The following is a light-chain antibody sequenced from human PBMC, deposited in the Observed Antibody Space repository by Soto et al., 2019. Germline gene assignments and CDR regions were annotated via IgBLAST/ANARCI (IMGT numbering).Light chain of an antibody. CDR2: GAF. CDR1: QSIRSNY. J-gene: IGKJ1*01. Sequence: EIVLTQSPGTLSLSPGERATLSCRASQSIRSNYLAWYQQKPRHAPRFVIYGAFSRAPGLPDRFSGSGSGTDFTLNISSLEPEDFAVYYCQQRSDWPRTFGQGTKVDIK. V-gene: IGKV3D-20*02. CDR3: QQRSDWPRT.